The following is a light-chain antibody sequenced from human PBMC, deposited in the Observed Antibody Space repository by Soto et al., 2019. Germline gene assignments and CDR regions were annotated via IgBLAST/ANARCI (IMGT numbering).Light chain of an antibody. CDR1: SSNIVTNT. Sequence: QSVLTQPPSASGTPGQRVTISCSGSSSNIVTNTVSWFQQLPRTAPKLLIYSNNQRPSGVPDRFSGSKSGTSASLAISGLQSEDEADYYCAAWDDSLNGPHYVFGTGTKVTVL. V-gene: IGLV1-44*01. CDR2: SNN. CDR3: AAWDDSLNGPHYV. J-gene: IGLJ1*01.